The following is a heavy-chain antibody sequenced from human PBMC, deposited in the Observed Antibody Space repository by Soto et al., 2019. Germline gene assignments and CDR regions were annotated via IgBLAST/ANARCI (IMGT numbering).Heavy chain of an antibody. J-gene: IGHJ4*02. Sequence: QVQLVQSGAEVKKPGPSVKVSCKASGYTFTDCYVHWVRQAPGQGLEWMGWINPKSGGTNIAQRCKGRVNMTRDMSISTVYMEMNRLKSDDTAVYYCVRDGLVSSARYYFDYWGQGTLVTVSS. CDR2: INPKSGGT. CDR1: GYTFTDCY. CDR3: VRDGLVSSARYYFDY. D-gene: IGHD6-13*01. V-gene: IGHV1-2*02.